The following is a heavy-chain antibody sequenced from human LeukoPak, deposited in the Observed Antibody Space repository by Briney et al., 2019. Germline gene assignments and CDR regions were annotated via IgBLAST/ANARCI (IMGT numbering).Heavy chain of an antibody. CDR3: ARNRGYCSSTSCYASDYYYYYMDV. V-gene: IGHV1-8*03. Sequence: ASVKVSCKASGYTFTSYDINWVRQATGQGLEWMGWMNPNSGNTGYAQKFQGRVTITRNTSISTAYMELSSLRSDDTAVYYCARNRGYCSSTSCYASDYYYYYMDVWGKGTTVTVSS. CDR2: MNPNSGNT. D-gene: IGHD2-2*01. J-gene: IGHJ6*03. CDR1: GYTFTSYD.